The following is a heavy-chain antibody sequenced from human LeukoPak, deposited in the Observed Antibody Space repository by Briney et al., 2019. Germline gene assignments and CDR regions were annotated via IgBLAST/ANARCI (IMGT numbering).Heavy chain of an antibody. D-gene: IGHD5-24*01. CDR2: TYYRSKWYH. Sequence: SQTLSLTCVISGDSVSSKSAAWNWIRQSPSRGLEWLGRTYYRSKWYHEYAVSVKSRITINPDTSKNQFSLQLNSVTPEDTAVYYCARDPADGYGHFDYWGQGTLVTVSS. J-gene: IGHJ4*02. CDR1: GDSVSSKSAA. V-gene: IGHV6-1*01. CDR3: ARDPADGYGHFDY.